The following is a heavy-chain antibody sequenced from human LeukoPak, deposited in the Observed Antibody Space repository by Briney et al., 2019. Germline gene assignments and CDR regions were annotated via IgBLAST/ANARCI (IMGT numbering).Heavy chain of an antibody. CDR1: GGTFSSYA. Sequence: SVKVSCKASGGTFSSYAISWVRQAPGQGLEWMGGIIPIFGTANYAQKFQGRVTITADESTNTAYMELSSLRSEDTAVYYCARCSSTGCYRDYYYYGMDVWGKGTTVTVSS. CDR2: IIPIFGTA. V-gene: IGHV1-69*13. J-gene: IGHJ6*04. D-gene: IGHD2-2*02. CDR3: ARCSSTGCYRDYYYYGMDV.